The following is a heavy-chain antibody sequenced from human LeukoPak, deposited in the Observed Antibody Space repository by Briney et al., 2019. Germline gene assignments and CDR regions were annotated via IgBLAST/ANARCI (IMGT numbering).Heavy chain of an antibody. CDR1: GFTVSSNY. Sequence: PGGSLRLSCAASGFTVSSNYMSWVRQAPGKGLEWVSVIYSGGSTYYADSVKGRFTISRDNSKNTLYLQMNSLRAEDTAVYYCARETHYDSSGYYYFDYWGQGTLVTDSS. V-gene: IGHV3-66*02. J-gene: IGHJ4*02. CDR3: ARETHYDSSGYYYFDY. CDR2: IYSGGST. D-gene: IGHD3-22*01.